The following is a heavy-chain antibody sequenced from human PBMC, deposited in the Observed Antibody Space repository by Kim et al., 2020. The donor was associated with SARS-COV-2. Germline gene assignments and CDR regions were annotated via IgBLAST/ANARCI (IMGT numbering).Heavy chain of an antibody. J-gene: IGHJ6*02. Sequence: GGSLRLSCAASGFTFSNAWMSWVRQAPGKGLEWVGRIKSKTDGGTTDYAAPVKGRFTISRDDSKNTLYLQMNSLKTEDTAVYYCTTGGVLWFGAFIGYYYGMDVWGQGTTVTVSS. CDR1: GFTFSNAW. V-gene: IGHV3-15*01. D-gene: IGHD3-10*01. CDR2: IKSKTDGGTT. CDR3: TTGGVLWFGAFIGYYYGMDV.